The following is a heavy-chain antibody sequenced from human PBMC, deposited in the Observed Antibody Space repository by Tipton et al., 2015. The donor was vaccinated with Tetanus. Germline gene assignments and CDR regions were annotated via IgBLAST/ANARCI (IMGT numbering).Heavy chain of an antibody. D-gene: IGHD1-26*01. CDR1: GVSISGGRYY. V-gene: IGHV4-31*03. J-gene: IGHJ4*02. Sequence: TLSLTCTVSGVSISGGRYYWSWIRQRPGKGLEWIGDIYSSGSTYTDPSLKGRFPISVDTSKNQFSLRLNSVTAADTAVYYCARDQARGARGWNYFDYWGQGTLVTVSS. CDR2: IYSSGST. CDR3: ARDQARGARGWNYFDY.